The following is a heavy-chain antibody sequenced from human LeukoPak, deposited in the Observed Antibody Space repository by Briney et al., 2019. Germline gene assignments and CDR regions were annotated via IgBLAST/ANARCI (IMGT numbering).Heavy chain of an antibody. V-gene: IGHV3-74*01. D-gene: IGHD3-22*01. CDR3: AREGLPYYESSGSYVWFDP. J-gene: IGHJ5*02. CDR2: INSDGTST. CDR1: GFTFSDYW. Sequence: GGSLRLSCAASGFTFSDYWMHWVRHVPGKGLVWVSRINSDGTSTVYADSVKGRFTMSRNNAKNMLYLEMDSLRAEDTAVYFCAREGLPYYESSGSYVWFDPWGQGTLVTVSS.